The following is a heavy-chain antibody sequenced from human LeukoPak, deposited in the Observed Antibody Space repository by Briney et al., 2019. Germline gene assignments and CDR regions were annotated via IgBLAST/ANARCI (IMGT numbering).Heavy chain of an antibody. V-gene: IGHV3-30*18. CDR2: ISYDGSNK. CDR3: AKDPPHGRGSYYFDY. D-gene: IGHD1-26*01. Sequence: GGSLRLSCAASGFTFSSYGMPWVRQAPGKGLEWVAVISYDGSNKYYADSVKGRFTISRDNSKNTLYLQMNSLRAEDTAVYYCAKDPPHGRGSYYFDYWGQGTLVTVSS. J-gene: IGHJ4*02. CDR1: GFTFSSYG.